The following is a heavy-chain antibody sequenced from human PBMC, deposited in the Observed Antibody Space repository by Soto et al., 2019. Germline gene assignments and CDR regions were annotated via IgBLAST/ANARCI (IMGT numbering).Heavy chain of an antibody. J-gene: IGHJ4*02. CDR2: ISGSGGST. V-gene: IGHV3-23*01. D-gene: IGHD6-19*01. Sequence: HPGGSLRLSCAASGFTFSSYAMTWVRQAPGKGLEWVSVISGSGGSTYYADSVKDRFTISRDNSKKTLYLQMNSLRADDTAVYYCVAGQYFFDYCGQGTLVTVSS. CDR1: GFTFSSYA. CDR3: VAGQYFFDY.